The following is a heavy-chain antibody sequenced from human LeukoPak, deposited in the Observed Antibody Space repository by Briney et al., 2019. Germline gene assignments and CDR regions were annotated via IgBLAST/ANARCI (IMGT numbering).Heavy chain of an antibody. CDR3: VKIDTAMADYYYYGMDV. V-gene: IGHV3-74*01. CDR1: GFPFSGHW. J-gene: IGHJ6*02. Sequence: PGGSLRLSCTASGFPFSGHWMHWARQLPGKGLVWVSRISPTGSTTSYADSVKGRFTISRDNAKNSLYLQMNSLRAEDTALYYCVKIDTAMADYYYYGMDVWGQGTTVTVSS. D-gene: IGHD5-18*01. CDR2: ISPTGSTT.